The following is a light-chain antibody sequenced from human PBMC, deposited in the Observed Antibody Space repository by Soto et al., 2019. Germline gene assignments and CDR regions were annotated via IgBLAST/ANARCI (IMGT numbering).Light chain of an antibody. CDR2: AAS. CDR1: QGISSY. CDR3: QQLNTYPVT. Sequence: DIQLTQSPSFLSASVGDRVTITCRASQGISSYLAWYQQKPGKAPKLLIYAASTLQSGVPSSFSGSGSGTEFTLTICSLQPEDFATYYCQQLNTYPVTFGQGTKLEIK. J-gene: IGKJ2*01. V-gene: IGKV1-9*01.